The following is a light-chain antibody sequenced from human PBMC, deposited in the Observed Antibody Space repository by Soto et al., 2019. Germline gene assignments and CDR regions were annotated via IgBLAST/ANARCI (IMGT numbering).Light chain of an antibody. CDR2: GAS. CDR3: QQYNNWPPMYT. CDR1: QSVSSN. V-gene: IGKV3-15*01. Sequence: EIVMTQSPVTLSVSPGERATLSCRASQSVSSNLVWYQQKPGQAPRLLIFGASTRATGIPARFSGRGSGTEFTLTISSLQSEDFAVYYCQQYNNWPPMYTFGQGTKLEIK. J-gene: IGKJ2*01.